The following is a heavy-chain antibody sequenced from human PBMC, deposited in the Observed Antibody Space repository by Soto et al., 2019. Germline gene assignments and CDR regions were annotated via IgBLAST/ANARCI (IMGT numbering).Heavy chain of an antibody. CDR2: ISWNSGSI. CDR1: GFTFDDYA. CDR3: AKANYYYGMDV. Sequence: PGGSLRLSCAASGFTFDDYAMHWVRQAPGKGLEWVSGISWNSGSIGYADSVKGRFTISRDNAKNSLYLQMNSLRAEDTALYYCAKANYYYGMDVWGQGTTVTVSS. J-gene: IGHJ6*02. V-gene: IGHV3-9*01.